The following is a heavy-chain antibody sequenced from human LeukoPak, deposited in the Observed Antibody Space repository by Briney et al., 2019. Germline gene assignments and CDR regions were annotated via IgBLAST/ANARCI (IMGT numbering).Heavy chain of an antibody. V-gene: IGHV3-66*01. D-gene: IGHD5-18*01. CDR1: GFSVSSSY. J-gene: IGHJ4*02. CDR3: ASGRRDSNGFVDY. Sequence: GGSLRLSCAASGFSVSSSYVNWVRQAPRKGLEWVSIIYGGGNTYYVDFVEGRFTISRDNSKNTLYLQMNTLRAEDTAVYYCASGRRDSNGFVDYWGQGILVTVSS. CDR2: IYGGGNT.